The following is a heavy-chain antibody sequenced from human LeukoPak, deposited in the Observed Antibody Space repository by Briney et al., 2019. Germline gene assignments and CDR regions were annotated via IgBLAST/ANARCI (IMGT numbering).Heavy chain of an antibody. D-gene: IGHD1-14*01. CDR2: VSGDGQRT. Sequence: GGSLRLSCAASGFTFNNYAMNWVRQTPGKGLQWVSAVSGDGQRTFYADSVKGRFTIFRDNSMNTLSLQMNSLRVEVTAVYYCAKEQDNLLLLSHFDSWGQGILVTVSA. V-gene: IGHV3-23*01. CDR3: AKEQDNLLLLSHFDS. CDR1: GFTFNNYA. J-gene: IGHJ4*02.